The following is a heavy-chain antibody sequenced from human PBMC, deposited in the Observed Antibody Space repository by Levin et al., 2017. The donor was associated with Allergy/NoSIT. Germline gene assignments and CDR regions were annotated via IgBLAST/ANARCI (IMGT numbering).Heavy chain of an antibody. J-gene: IGHJ2*01. CDR3: ARDKAYYDILTGWYFDL. D-gene: IGHD3-9*01. CDR2: ISAYNGNT. V-gene: IGHV1-18*01. CDR1: GYTFTSYG. Sequence: ASVKVSCKASGYTFTSYGISWVRQAPGQGLEWMGWISAYNGNTNYAQKLQGRVTMTTDTSTSTAYMELRSLRSDDTAVYYCARDKAYYDILTGWYFDLWGRGTLVTVSS.